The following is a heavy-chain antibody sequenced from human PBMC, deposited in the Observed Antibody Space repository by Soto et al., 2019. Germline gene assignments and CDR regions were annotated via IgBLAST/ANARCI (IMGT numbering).Heavy chain of an antibody. Sequence: GVSLRLSCAASGFTFSSYGMHWVRQAPGKGLEWVAVISYDGSNKYYADSVKGRFTISRDNSKNTLYLQMNSLRAEDTAVYYCAKRGSYLSFDYWGQGTLVTVSS. CDR2: ISYDGSNK. CDR1: GFTFSSYG. CDR3: AKRGSYLSFDY. J-gene: IGHJ4*02. D-gene: IGHD1-26*01. V-gene: IGHV3-30*18.